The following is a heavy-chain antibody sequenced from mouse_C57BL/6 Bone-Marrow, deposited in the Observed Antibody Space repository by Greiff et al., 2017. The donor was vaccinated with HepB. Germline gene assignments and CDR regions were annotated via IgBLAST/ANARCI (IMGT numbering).Heavy chain of an antibody. CDR1: GFTFSDAW. CDR3: TKITTVVGRGFAY. V-gene: IGHV6-6*01. Sequence: EVKLVESGGGLVQPGGSMKLSCAASGFTFSDAWMDWVRQSPEKGLEWVAEIRNKANNHATYYAESVKGRFTISRDDSKSSVYLQMNSLRAEDTGIYYCTKITTVVGRGFAYWGQGTLVTVSA. D-gene: IGHD1-1*01. J-gene: IGHJ3*01. CDR2: IRNKANNHAT.